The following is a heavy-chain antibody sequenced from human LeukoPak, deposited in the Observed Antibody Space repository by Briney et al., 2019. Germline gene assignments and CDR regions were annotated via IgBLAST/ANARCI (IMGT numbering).Heavy chain of an antibody. Sequence: GSSVKVSCKASGGTFSSYAISWVRQAPGQGLEWMGWISAYNGNTNYAQKLQGRVTMTTDTSTSTAYMELRSLRSDDTAVYYCAREGRGYYDSSGYYYYFDYWGQGTLVTVSS. CDR2: ISAYNGNT. CDR3: AREGRGYYDSSGYYYYFDY. D-gene: IGHD3-22*01. J-gene: IGHJ4*02. V-gene: IGHV1-18*01. CDR1: GGTFSSYA.